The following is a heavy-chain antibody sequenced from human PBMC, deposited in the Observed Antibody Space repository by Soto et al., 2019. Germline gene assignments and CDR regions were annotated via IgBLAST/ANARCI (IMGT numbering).Heavy chain of an antibody. CDR2: ISPSTSHI. CDR1: GFTFSSCT. D-gene: IGHD2-15*01. V-gene: IGHV3-21*01. CDR3: SGCSGGACHRNYGMDV. J-gene: IGHJ6*02. Sequence: PGGSLRLSCAVSGFTFSSCTMNWVRQAPGKGLEWVSSISPSTSHIYYTDSVKGRFTISRDNAKNFLFLQMNSLRAEDTAVYYCSGCSGGACHRNYGMDVWGQGTTVTVSS.